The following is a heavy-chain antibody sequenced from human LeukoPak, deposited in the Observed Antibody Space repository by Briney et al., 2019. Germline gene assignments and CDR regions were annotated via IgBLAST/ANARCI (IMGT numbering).Heavy chain of an antibody. Sequence: PSETLSLTCAVYGGSFSGYYWSWIRQPPGKGLEWIGEINHSGSTNYNPSLKSRVTISVDTSKNQFSLKLSSVTAADTAVYYCARAIRGTCSSTSCRDYFDYWGQGTLVTVSS. J-gene: IGHJ4*02. D-gene: IGHD2-2*01. CDR1: GGSFSGYY. CDR3: ARAIRGTCSSTSCRDYFDY. V-gene: IGHV4-34*01. CDR2: INHSGST.